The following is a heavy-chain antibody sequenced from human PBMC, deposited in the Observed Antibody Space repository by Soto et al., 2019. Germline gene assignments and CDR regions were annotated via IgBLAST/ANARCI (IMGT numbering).Heavy chain of an antibody. V-gene: IGHV5-51*04. D-gene: IGHD6-19*01. Sequence: GESLKISCKGSGYSFTSYWIGWVRQMPGKGLEWMGIIYPGDSDTRYSPSFQGQVTISADKPISTAYLQWSSLKASDTAMYYCASILAVAGYYYGMDVRGQGTTVIVSS. J-gene: IGHJ6*02. CDR1: GYSFTSYW. CDR2: IYPGDSDT. CDR3: ASILAVAGYYYGMDV.